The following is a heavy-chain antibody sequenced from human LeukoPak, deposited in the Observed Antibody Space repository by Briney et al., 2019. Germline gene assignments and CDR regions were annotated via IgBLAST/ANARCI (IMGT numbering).Heavy chain of an antibody. V-gene: IGHV3-48*04. CDR3: GRDPSAAGTVY. D-gene: IGHD6-13*01. Sequence: QPGGSLRLSCAASGFTFSSYSMNWVRQAPGKGLEWVSYISSSSTSIYSAGSVKGRFTISRDNAKNSLYLQMNSLRAEDTAVYYCGRDPSAAGTVYWGQGTLVTVSS. CDR2: ISSSSTSI. CDR1: GFTFSSYS. J-gene: IGHJ4*02.